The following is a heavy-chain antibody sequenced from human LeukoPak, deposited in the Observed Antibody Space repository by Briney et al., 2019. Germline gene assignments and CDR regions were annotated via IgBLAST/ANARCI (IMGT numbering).Heavy chain of an antibody. CDR3: ARAAGPLAAPDF. J-gene: IGHJ4*02. V-gene: IGHV4-59*01. Sequence: PSETLSLTCTVSGDSISSYYWNWIRQPPGKGLEWIGHIYYSGTTNYNPSLKGRLTMSIDTSKNQFSLRLSSVTAADTAVYYCARAAGPLAAPDFWGQGTPVTVSS. CDR1: GDSISSYY. CDR2: IYYSGTT. D-gene: IGHD6-13*01.